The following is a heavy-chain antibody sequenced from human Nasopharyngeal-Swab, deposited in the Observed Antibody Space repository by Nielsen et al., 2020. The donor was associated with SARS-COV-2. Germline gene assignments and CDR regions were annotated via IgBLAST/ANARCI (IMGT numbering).Heavy chain of an antibody. J-gene: IGHJ6*02. Sequence: GGSLTMYCVDSGFSFSSYAMSWVRQAPGKGLEWVSAISGSGGSTYYTDSVKGRFTISRDNSKNTLYLQMNSLRAEDTAVYYCAKGGPPGSIAAALGYYYGMDVWGQGTTVTVSS. V-gene: IGHV3-23*01. D-gene: IGHD6-13*01. CDR3: AKGGPPGSIAAALGYYYGMDV. CDR2: ISGSGGST. CDR1: GFSFSSYA.